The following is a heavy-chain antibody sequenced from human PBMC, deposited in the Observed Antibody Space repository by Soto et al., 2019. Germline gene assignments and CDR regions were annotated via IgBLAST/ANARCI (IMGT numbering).Heavy chain of an antibody. CDR1: GFTFSSYG. Sequence: QVQLVESGGGVVQPGRSLRLSCAASGFTFSSYGMQWVRQAPGKGLEWVAVISYDGSNKYYADSVKGRFTISRDNSKNTLDLQMNSLRAEDTAVYYCAKDRRDLRGIGYFDYWGQGTLVTVSS. D-gene: IGHD3-10*01. V-gene: IGHV3-30*18. CDR3: AKDRRDLRGIGYFDY. CDR2: ISYDGSNK. J-gene: IGHJ4*02.